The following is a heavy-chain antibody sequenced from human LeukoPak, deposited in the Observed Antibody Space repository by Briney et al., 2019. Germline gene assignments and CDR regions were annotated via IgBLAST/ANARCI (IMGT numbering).Heavy chain of an antibody. J-gene: IGHJ4*02. Sequence: RASETLSLTCTVSGGSISSYYWSWIRQPPGKGLEWIGYIYYSGSTNYNPSLKSRVTISVDTSKNQFSLKLSSVTAADTAVYYCARDLPYGDSGFWGQGTLVTVSS. D-gene: IGHD4-17*01. CDR1: GGSISSYY. CDR3: ARDLPYGDSGF. V-gene: IGHV4-59*01. CDR2: IYYSGST.